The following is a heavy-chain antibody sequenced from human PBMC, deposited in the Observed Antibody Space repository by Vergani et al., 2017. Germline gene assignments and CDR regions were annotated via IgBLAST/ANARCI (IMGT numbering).Heavy chain of an antibody. D-gene: IGHD2-2*02. CDR3: ARDSCSSTSCYRGKYYYYYMDV. J-gene: IGHJ6*03. Sequence: QVQLQESGPGLLKPSQTLSLTCTVSGASVSRGTYYWTWIRQPAGKKLEWIVRMYTSGHTIYNPSLESRVTMSVDTSKNQFSLQLSSVTAADTAVYYCARDSCSSTSCYRGKYYYYYMDVWGKGTTVTVSS. CDR2: MYTSGHT. V-gene: IGHV4-61*02. CDR1: GASVSRGTYY.